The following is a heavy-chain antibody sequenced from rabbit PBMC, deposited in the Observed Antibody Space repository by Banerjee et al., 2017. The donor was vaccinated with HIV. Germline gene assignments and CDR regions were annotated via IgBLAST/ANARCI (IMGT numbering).Heavy chain of an antibody. CDR2: INTISGDT. D-gene: IGHD1-1*01. Sequence: QEQLKETGGGLVQPGGSLTLSCKASGFDFSSYWMGWVRQAPGKGLEWIACINTISGDTVYATWAKGRFTISKASWTTVTLQMTSLTAADTASYFCARDLAAVIGWNFGLWGPGTLVTVS. CDR1: GFDFSSYW. CDR3: ARDLAAVIGWNFGL. J-gene: IGHJ4*01. V-gene: IGHV1S45*01.